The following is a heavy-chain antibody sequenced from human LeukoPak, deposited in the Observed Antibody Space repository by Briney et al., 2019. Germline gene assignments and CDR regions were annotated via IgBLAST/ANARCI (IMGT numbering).Heavy chain of an antibody. Sequence: GGSLRLSCAASGFTFSSYWMTWVRQAPGKGLEWVAIINQDGGEKKYVDSVKGRFTVSRDNAENSLFLQMDSLRDEDTAVYYCAIMHGYYDGSGYWVQWGQGTLVTVSS. J-gene: IGHJ4*02. CDR1: GFTFSSYW. CDR2: INQDGGEK. V-gene: IGHV3-7*03. CDR3: AIMHGYYDGSGYWVQ. D-gene: IGHD3-22*01.